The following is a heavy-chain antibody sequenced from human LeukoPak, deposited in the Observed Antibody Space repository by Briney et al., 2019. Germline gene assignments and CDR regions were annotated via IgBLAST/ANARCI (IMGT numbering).Heavy chain of an antibody. Sequence: PSETLSLTCTVSGGSISSYYWSWIRQPAGKGLEWIGRIYTSGSTNYNPFLKSRVTMSVDTSKNQFSLKLSSVTAADTAVYYCARERYDFWSGYYTYYYYYMDVWGKGTTVTVSS. CDR3: ARERYDFWSGYYTYYYYYMDV. D-gene: IGHD3-3*01. J-gene: IGHJ6*03. CDR2: IYTSGST. V-gene: IGHV4-4*07. CDR1: GGSISSYY.